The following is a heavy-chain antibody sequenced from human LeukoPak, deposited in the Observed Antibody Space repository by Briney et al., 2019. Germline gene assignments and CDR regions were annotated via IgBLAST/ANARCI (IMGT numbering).Heavy chain of an antibody. Sequence: SETLSLTCIVSGDSISNYYWSWIRQPPGKGLEWIGYIYYSGSTNYNPSLKSRVTMSVDTSKNQFSLKLSSVTAADTAVYYCARDGSYSHFDFWGQGTLVTVSS. CDR1: GDSISNYY. CDR3: ARDGSYSHFDF. J-gene: IGHJ4*02. V-gene: IGHV4-59*12. CDR2: IYYSGST. D-gene: IGHD1-26*01.